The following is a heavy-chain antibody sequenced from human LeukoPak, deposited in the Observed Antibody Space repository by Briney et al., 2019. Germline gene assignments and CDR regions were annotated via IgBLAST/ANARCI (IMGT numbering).Heavy chain of an antibody. CDR3: ARAVGYCSSGTCYLVY. D-gene: IGHD2-15*01. Sequence: ASVKVSCKASGYTFTSYAMNGVRQAPGQGLEWVGWINTDTGNPTYAQGFTGRFVFSLDTSVSTAYLQISSLKAEDTAVYYCARAVGYCSSGTCYLVYWGQGTLVTVSS. V-gene: IGHV7-4-1*02. CDR2: INTDTGNP. J-gene: IGHJ4*02. CDR1: GYTFTSYA.